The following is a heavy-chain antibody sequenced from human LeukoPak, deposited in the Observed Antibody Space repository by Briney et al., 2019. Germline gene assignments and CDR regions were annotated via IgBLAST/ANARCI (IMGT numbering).Heavy chain of an antibody. D-gene: IGHD6-13*01. V-gene: IGHV3-30-3*01. J-gene: IGHJ6*03. Sequence: GGSLRLSCAASGFTFSSYAMHWVRQAPGKGLERVAVISYDESNKYYADSVKGRFTISRDNSKNTLYLQMNSLRAEDTAVYYCATAPDAYSSSWYNYYYYMDVWGKGTTVTVSS. CDR3: ATAPDAYSSSWYNYYYYMDV. CDR1: GFTFSSYA. CDR2: ISYDESNK.